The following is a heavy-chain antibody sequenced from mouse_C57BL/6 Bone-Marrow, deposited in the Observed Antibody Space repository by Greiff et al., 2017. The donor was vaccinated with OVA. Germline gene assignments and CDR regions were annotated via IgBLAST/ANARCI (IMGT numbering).Heavy chain of an antibody. CDR3: AREDYGDY. Sequence: VQLQESGPELVKPGASVKISCKASGYTFTDYYINWVKQRPGQGLEWIGWIFPGSGSTYYNEKFKGKATLTVDKPSSTAYMLLSSLTSEDSAVYFCAREDYGDYWGQGTTLTVSS. V-gene: IGHV1-75*01. CDR1: GYTFTDYY. D-gene: IGHD1-1*01. CDR2: IFPGSGST. J-gene: IGHJ2*01.